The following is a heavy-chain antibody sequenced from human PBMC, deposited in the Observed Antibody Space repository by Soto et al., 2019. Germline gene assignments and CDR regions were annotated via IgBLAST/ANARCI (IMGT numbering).Heavy chain of an antibody. CDR2: IYYSGST. CDR3: ARQDYGDYAVDY. CDR1: GGSISSSSYY. J-gene: IGHJ4*02. V-gene: IGHV4-39*01. D-gene: IGHD4-17*01. Sequence: QLQLQESGPGLVKPSETLSLTCTVSGGSISSSSYYWGWIRQPPGKGLEWIGSIYYSGSTYYNPSLKSRVTISVDTSKNQFSRKLSSVTAADTAVYYCARQDYGDYAVDYWGQGTLVTVSS.